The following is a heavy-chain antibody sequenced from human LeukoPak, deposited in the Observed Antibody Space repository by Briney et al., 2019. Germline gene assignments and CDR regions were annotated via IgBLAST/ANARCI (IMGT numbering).Heavy chain of an antibody. D-gene: IGHD6-19*01. Sequence: KPGESLKISCKGSGYRFTNSWIGWVRQMPEKGLEWMGIIYPGDSDTRYSPSFQGQVTISADTSISTASLQWSSLKASDTAMYYCARSFSGWYFDYWGQGTLVTVSS. CDR3: ARSFSGWYFDY. CDR1: GYRFTNSW. V-gene: IGHV5-51*01. J-gene: IGHJ4*02. CDR2: IYPGDSDT.